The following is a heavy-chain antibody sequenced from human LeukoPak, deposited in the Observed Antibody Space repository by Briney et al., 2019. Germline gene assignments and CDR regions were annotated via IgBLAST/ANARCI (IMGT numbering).Heavy chain of an antibody. CDR2: IYYSGST. CDR3: ARDQGVGLNFIASLWGAFDI. Sequence: PSETLSLTCTVSGGSISSSSYYWGWIRQPPGKGLEWIGSIYYSGSTYYNPSLKSRVTISVDTSKNQFSLKLSSVTAADTAVYYCARDQGVGLNFIASLWGAFDIWGQGAMVTVSS. V-gene: IGHV4-39*07. D-gene: IGHD2-21*01. CDR1: GGSISSSSYY. J-gene: IGHJ3*02.